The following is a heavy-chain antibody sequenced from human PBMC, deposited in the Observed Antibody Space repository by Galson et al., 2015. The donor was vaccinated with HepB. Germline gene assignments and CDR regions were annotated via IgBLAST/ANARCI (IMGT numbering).Heavy chain of an antibody. D-gene: IGHD3-3*01. CDR2: IIPILGIA. CDR3: ARGTSIWSGYND. Sequence: SVKVSCKVSGGTFSSYAISWVRQAPGQGLEWMGGIIPILGIANYAQKFQGRVTITADKSTSTAYMELSSLRSEDTAVYYCARGTSIWSGYNDWGQGTLVTVSS. V-gene: IGHV1-69*10. CDR1: GGTFSSYA. J-gene: IGHJ4*02.